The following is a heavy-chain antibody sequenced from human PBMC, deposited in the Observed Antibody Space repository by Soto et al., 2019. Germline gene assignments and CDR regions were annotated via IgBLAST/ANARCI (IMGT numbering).Heavy chain of an antibody. CDR1: GYIFTNFY. Sequence: QVQLVQPGAEVKKPGASVKFSCKASGYIFTNFYIHWVRQAPGQGLEWIGIINPNGGSTNYAKNFQGRGTMTRDTSTSTVYMDLSSLRSEDTAVYYCTRGLASGDYWGQGTLITVSS. J-gene: IGHJ4*02. CDR2: INPNGGST. V-gene: IGHV1-46*03. CDR3: TRGLASGDY. D-gene: IGHD6-6*01.